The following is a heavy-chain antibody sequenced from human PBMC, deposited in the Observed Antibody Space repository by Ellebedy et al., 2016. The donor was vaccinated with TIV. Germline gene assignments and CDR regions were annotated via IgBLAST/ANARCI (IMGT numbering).Heavy chain of an antibody. CDR1: GYTFNNWW. V-gene: IGHV5-10-1*01. J-gene: IGHJ4*02. CDR3: ARVAGPGRRDFDY. D-gene: IGHD6-19*01. CDR2: MDPSDSQT. Sequence: GESLKISCRGSGYTFNNWWISWVRQVPGKGLEWMGRMDPSDSQTDYSPSFRGHVTFSVDKSISTAYLQWSSLQASDSAIYYCARVAGPGRRDFDYWGQGTLVTVSS.